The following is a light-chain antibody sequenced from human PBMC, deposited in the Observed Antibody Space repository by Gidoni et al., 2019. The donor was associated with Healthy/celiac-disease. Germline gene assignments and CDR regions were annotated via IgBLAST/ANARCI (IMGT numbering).Light chain of an antibody. J-gene: IGKJ2*01. V-gene: IGKV3-20*01. CDR2: GAS. Sequence: EIVLTQSPGTLSLSPGDRATLLCRASESVSSRDLAWYQQKPGHAPRLLIYGASSRATGNPDRFSGSGSGTDFTLTISRLEPEDFAVYYCQQYGSYGYTFGQGTKLEIK. CDR3: QQYGSYGYT. CDR1: ESVSSRD.